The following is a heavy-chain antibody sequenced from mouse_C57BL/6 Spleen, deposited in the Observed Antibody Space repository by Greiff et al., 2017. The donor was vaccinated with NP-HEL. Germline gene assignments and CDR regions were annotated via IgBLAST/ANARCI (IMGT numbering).Heavy chain of an antibody. D-gene: IGHD1-1*01. CDR3: ASATVVATDYFDY. CDR1: GYTFSSSW. V-gene: IGHV1-82*01. J-gene: IGHJ2*01. CDR2: IYPGGGGT. Sequence: QVQLQQSGPELVKPGASVKISCKASGYTFSSSWMNWVKQRPGHGLEWIGRIYPGGGGTNYNGKFKGKATLTADKSSSTAYMQLSSLTSEDSAVSSCASATVVATDYFDYWGQGTTLTVSS.